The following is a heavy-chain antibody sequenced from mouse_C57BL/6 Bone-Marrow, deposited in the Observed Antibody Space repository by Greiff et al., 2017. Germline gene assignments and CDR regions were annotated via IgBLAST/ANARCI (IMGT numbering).Heavy chain of an antibody. V-gene: IGHV14-3*01. D-gene: IGHD2-4*01. CDR1: GFNIKNTY. Sequence: VHVKQSVAELVRPGASVKLSCTASGFNIKNTYMPWVKQRPEQGLEWIGRIDPANGNTKYAPKFQGKATITADTSSNTAYLQLSSLTSEDTAIYYCARGDYDPPCYWGQGTTLTVSS. CDR2: IDPANGNT. J-gene: IGHJ2*01. CDR3: ARGDYDPPCY.